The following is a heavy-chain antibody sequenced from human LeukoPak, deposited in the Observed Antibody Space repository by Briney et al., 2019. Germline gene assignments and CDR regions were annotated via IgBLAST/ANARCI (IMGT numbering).Heavy chain of an antibody. V-gene: IGHV4-59*08. CDR1: GGSISSYY. Sequence: SETLSLTCTVSGGSISSYYWSWIRQPPGKGLEWIGYIYYSGSTNYNPSLKSRVTISVDTSKNQFSLKLSSVTAADTAVYYCASYVEMATMGSFDYWGQGTLVTVSS. CDR3: ASYVEMATMGSFDY. J-gene: IGHJ4*02. D-gene: IGHD5-24*01. CDR2: IYYSGST.